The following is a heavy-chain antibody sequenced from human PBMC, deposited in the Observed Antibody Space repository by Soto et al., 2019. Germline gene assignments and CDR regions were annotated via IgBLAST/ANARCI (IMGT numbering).Heavy chain of an antibody. V-gene: IGHV4-59*01. CDR2: IYYSGST. CDR3: ARSARIAAAGTGDFDY. Sequence: PSETLSLTCTVSGGSISSYYWSWIRQPPGEGLEWIGYIYYSGSTNYNPSLKSRVTISVDTSKNQFSLKLSSVTAADTAVYYCARSARIAAAGTGDFDYWGQGTLVTVSS. J-gene: IGHJ4*02. CDR1: GGSISSYY. D-gene: IGHD6-13*01.